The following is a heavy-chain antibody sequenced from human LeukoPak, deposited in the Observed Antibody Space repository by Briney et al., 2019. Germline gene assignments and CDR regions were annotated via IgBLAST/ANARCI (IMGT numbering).Heavy chain of an antibody. J-gene: IGHJ4*02. CDR1: GYTFTNYA. D-gene: IGHD3-10*01. V-gene: IGHV1-2*02. Sequence: ASVKVSCKASGYTFTNYAMHWVRQAPGPVLEWMGWINPNSGGTNYAQKFQGRVTMTRDTSISTAYMELSRLRSDDTAVYYCARAMVRGVIRGDYFDYWGQGTLVTVSS. CDR2: INPNSGGT. CDR3: ARAMVRGVIRGDYFDY.